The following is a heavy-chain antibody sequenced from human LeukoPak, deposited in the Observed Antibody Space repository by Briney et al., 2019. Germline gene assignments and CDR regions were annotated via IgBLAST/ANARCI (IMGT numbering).Heavy chain of an antibody. D-gene: IGHD6-13*01. CDR2: INQDGSGK. CDR1: DFTFSTYW. CDR3: ARGRSLDC. V-gene: IGHV3-7*05. J-gene: IGHJ4*02. Sequence: GGSLRLSCAASDFTFSTYWMSWVRQAPGKGLEWVANINQDGSGKYYVDSVKGRFTISRDNAQNSLYLQMNSLRAEDTAVYYCARGRSLDCWGQATLVTVSS.